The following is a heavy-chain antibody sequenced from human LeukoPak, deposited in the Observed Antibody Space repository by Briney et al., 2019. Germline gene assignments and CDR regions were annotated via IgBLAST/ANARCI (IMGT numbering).Heavy chain of an antibody. J-gene: IGHJ4*02. CDR2: INGDGSTT. CDR3: ARDLAVSDY. CDR1: KFTFSSYW. Sequence: GGSLRLSCAASKFTFSSYWMHWVRQAPGKGLVWVSRINGDGSTTNYADSVKGRFTISRDNAKNSLYLQMNSLRDEDAAMYYCARDLAVSDYWGQGTLVTVSS. V-gene: IGHV3-74*01.